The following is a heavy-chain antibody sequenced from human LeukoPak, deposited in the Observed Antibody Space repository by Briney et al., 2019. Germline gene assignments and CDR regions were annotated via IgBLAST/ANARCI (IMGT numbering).Heavy chain of an antibody. J-gene: IGHJ4*02. CDR2: IIPIFGTA. CDR3: ARDNFRTYSFDY. Sequence: SVKVSCQASGGTFSSYAISWVRQAPGQGLEWMGGIIPIFGTANYAQKLQGRVTMTTDTSTSTAYMELRSLRSDDTAVYYCARDNFRTYSFDYWGQGTLVTVSS. V-gene: IGHV1-69*05. CDR1: GGTFSSYA. D-gene: IGHD4-11*01.